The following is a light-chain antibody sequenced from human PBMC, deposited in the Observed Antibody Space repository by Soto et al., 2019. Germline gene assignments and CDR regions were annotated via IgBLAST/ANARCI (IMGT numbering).Light chain of an antibody. CDR2: EVN. CDR1: SSDVGRYNY. CDR3: KSYTGINNWV. V-gene: IGLV2-8*01. Sequence: QSALTQPPSASGSPGQSVTISCTGTSSDVGRYNYVSWYQQHPGKAPKVMIYEVNKRPSGVPDRFSGSKSGNTASLTVSGLQAEDEADYYCKSYTGINNWVFGGGTKL. J-gene: IGLJ3*02.